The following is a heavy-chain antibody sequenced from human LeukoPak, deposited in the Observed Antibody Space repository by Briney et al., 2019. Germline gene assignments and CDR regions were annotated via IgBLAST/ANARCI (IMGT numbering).Heavy chain of an antibody. D-gene: IGHD2-15*01. J-gene: IGHJ4*02. CDR3: ASESNCSGGSCRKYYFDY. V-gene: IGHV1-69*04. CDR2: IIPILGIA. CDR1: GGTFSSYA. Sequence: GASVKVSCKASGGTFSSYAISGVRQAPGQGLEWMGRIIPILGIANYAQKFQGRVTITADKSTSTAYMELSSLRSEDTAVYYCASESNCSGGSCRKYYFDYWGQGTLVTVSS.